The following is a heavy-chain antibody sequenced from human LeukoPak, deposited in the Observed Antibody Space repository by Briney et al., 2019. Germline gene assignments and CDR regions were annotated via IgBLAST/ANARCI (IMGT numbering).Heavy chain of an antibody. D-gene: IGHD5-18*01. CDR1: GGSISSSSYY. V-gene: IGHV4-39*07. J-gene: IGHJ4*02. Sequence: PSETLSLTCTVSGGSISSSSYYWGWIRQPPGKGLEWIGSIYYSGSTYYNPSLKSRVTISVDTSKNQFSLKLSSVTAADTAVYYCARDFPYSYGEWGQGTLVTVSS. CDR2: IYYSGST. CDR3: ARDFPYSYGE.